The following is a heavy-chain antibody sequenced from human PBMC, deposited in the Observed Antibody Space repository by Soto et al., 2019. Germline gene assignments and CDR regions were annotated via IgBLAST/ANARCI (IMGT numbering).Heavy chain of an antibody. Sequence: SQTLSLTCAISGDSVSSNSAAWNWIRQSPSRGLEWLGRTYYRSKWYNDYAVSVKSRITINPDTSKNQFSLQLNSVTPEDTAVYYCARGKVWDDILTGYYPYYYYYGMDVWVQGTTVTVSS. CDR2: TYYRSKWYN. V-gene: IGHV6-1*01. CDR3: ARGKVWDDILTGYYPYYYYYGMDV. D-gene: IGHD3-9*01. CDR1: GDSVSSNSAA. J-gene: IGHJ6*02.